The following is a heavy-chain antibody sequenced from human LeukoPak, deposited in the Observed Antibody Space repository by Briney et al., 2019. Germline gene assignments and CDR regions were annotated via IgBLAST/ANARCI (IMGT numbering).Heavy chain of an antibody. CDR3: ARGILGYCSSTSCYSDY. J-gene: IGHJ4*02. CDR1: GGSISSGDYY. Sequence: SETLSLTCTVSGGSISSGDYYWSWVRQPPGKGLEWIGYIYYSGSTYYNPSLKSRVTISVDTSKNPYSLKLSSVTAADTAVYYCARGILGYCSSTSCYSDYWGQGSLVTVS. V-gene: IGHV4-30-4*08. CDR2: IYYSGST. D-gene: IGHD2-2*02.